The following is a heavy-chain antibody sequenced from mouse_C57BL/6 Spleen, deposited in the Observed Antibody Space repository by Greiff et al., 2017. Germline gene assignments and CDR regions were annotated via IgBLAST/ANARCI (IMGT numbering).Heavy chain of an antibody. CDR2: ISSGGSYT. D-gene: IGHD1-1*01. CDR3: ERDGDYYGSSYWYFDD. J-gene: IGHJ1*03. Sequence: EVKLMESGGDLVKPGGSLKLSCAASGFTFSSYGMSWVRQTPDKRLEWVANISSGGSYTYYPDSVKGRYTISRDNAKNTLYLQMSSLKSEDTAMYYCERDGDYYGSSYWYFDDWGTGTTVTVSS. CDR1: GFTFSSYG. V-gene: IGHV5-6*01.